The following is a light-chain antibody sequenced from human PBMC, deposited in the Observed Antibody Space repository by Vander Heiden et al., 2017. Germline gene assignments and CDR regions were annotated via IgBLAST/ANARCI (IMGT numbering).Light chain of an antibody. J-gene: IGKJ3*01. CDR1: QGISSY. Sequence: AIRMTQSPSSFSASTGDRVTITCRASQGISSYLPWYQQKPGKAPKLLIYAASTLQSGVVSRFSGSGCCRDFTLTISCRQSEDYAAYYCQQHDSYLHFTFGQGTKVDIK. CDR2: AAS. V-gene: IGKV1-8*01. CDR3: QQHDSYLHFT.